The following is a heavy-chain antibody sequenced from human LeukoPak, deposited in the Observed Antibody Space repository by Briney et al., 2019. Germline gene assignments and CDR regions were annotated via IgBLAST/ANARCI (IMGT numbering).Heavy chain of an antibody. CDR1: GFTFSSYS. Sequence: PGGSLRLSCAASGFTFSSYSMNWVRQASGKGLEWVSSISSSSNCIYYADSVKGRFTISRDNAKNTVYLQMNSLRADDTAVYYCARVYVGTTTTCPYDYGGQGTLVTVSS. D-gene: IGHD4-11*01. V-gene: IGHV3-21*01. J-gene: IGHJ4*02. CDR3: ARVYVGTTTTCPYDY. CDR2: ISSSSNCI.